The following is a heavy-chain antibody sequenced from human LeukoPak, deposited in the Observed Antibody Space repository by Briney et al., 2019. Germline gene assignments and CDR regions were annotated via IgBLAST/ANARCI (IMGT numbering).Heavy chain of an antibody. V-gene: IGHV3-20*01. Sequence: GGSLRLSCAASGFTFDDYGMSWVRQAPGKGLEWVSGINWNGGSTGYADSVKGRFTISRDNAKNSLYLQMNSLRAEDTALYHCARHWDGYNSEFHAFDIWGQGTMVTVSS. D-gene: IGHD5-24*01. J-gene: IGHJ3*02. CDR3: ARHWDGYNSEFHAFDI. CDR1: GFTFDDYG. CDR2: INWNGGST.